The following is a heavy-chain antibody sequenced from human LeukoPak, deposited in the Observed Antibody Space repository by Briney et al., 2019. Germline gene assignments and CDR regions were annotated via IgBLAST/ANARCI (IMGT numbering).Heavy chain of an antibody. CDR3: AKGDKMLTWRRTYNRFDP. Sequence: PGGSLRLSCAASGFTFSTYGMSWVRHAPGKGLEWVSAIGCSCGGIYYADSVKGRFTISRDNSKNTLYLQMNSVRAEDTSVYFCAKGDKMLTWRRTYNRFDPWGQGTLVTVSS. CDR2: IGCSCGGI. V-gene: IGHV3-23*01. D-gene: IGHD3-16*01. J-gene: IGHJ5*02. CDR1: GFTFSTYG.